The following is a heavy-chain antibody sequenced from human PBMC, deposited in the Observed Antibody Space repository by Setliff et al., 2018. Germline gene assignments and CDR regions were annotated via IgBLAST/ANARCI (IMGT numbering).Heavy chain of an antibody. Sequence: NPSETLSLTCTVSGDSMTGNHWSWIRQSPGKGLEWIGHIYTTGTITYNPSLKSRVTISLDTSKNQFSLKLSSVTAADTAVYYCARAISGWYSAHYYYMDVWGKGTTVTVSS. CDR1: GDSMTGNH. J-gene: IGHJ6*03. CDR2: IYTTGTI. CDR3: ARAISGWYSAHYYYMDV. D-gene: IGHD6-19*01. V-gene: IGHV4-4*08.